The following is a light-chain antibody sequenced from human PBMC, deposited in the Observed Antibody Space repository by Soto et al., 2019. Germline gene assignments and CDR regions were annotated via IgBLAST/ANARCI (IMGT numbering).Light chain of an antibody. Sequence: DIQLTQSPSFLSASVGDRVTITCRASQDISSYFAWHQQKPGKAPKLLIYAASTLQSGVPSRFSGSRSGTEFTLTISSLQPEDFATYYCQQLKSYPITFGQGTRLETK. CDR1: QDISSY. J-gene: IGKJ5*01. V-gene: IGKV1-9*01. CDR3: QQLKSYPIT. CDR2: AAS.